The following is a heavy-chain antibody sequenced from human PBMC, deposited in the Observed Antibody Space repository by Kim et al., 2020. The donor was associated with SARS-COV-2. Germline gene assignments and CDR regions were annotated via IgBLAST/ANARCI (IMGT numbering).Heavy chain of an antibody. CDR3: AKAPRLLSSIAARPEGNY. CDR2: ISGSGGST. D-gene: IGHD6-6*01. V-gene: IGHV3-23*01. Sequence: GGSLRLSCAASGFTFSSYAMSWVRQAPGKGLEWVSAISGSGGSTYYADSVKGRFTISRDNSKNTLYLQMNSLRAEDTAVYYCAKAPRLLSSIAARPEGNYWGQGTLVTVSS. CDR1: GFTFSSYA. J-gene: IGHJ4*02.